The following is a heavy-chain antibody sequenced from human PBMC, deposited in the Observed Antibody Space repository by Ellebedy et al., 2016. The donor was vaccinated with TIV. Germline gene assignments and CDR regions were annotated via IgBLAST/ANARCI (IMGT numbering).Heavy chain of an antibody. CDR3: ARGPGAATEETFDI. CDR2: IYTSGST. J-gene: IGHJ3*02. CDR1: GGSISSYY. Sequence: MPSETLSLTCTVSGGSISSYYWSWIRQPAGKGPEWIGRIYTSGSTNYNPSLESRVTLSVDTSKSQFSLKLTSVTAADTAVYYCARGPGAATEETFDIWGQGTLVTVSS. V-gene: IGHV4-4*07. D-gene: IGHD1-26*01.